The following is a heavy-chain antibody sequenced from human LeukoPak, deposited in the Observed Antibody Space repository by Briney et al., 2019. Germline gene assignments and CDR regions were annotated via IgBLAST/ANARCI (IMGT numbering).Heavy chain of an antibody. J-gene: IGHJ4*02. V-gene: IGHV3-23*01. CDR3: AKDLVLTWLRIFDY. CDR1: GFTFSSYA. CDR2: IYGSGGST. D-gene: IGHD5-12*01. Sequence: GGSLRLSCAASGFTFSSYAMSWVRQAPGKGLEWVSAIYGSGGSTYYADSVKGRFTISRDNSKNTLYLQMNSLRAEDTAVYYCAKDLVLTWLRIFDYWGQGTLATVSS.